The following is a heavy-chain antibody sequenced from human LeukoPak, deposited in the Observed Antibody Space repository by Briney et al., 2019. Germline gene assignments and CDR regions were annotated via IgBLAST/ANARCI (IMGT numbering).Heavy chain of an antibody. Sequence: PSETLSLTRDVSVGSVTSTNRWTWVRQPPGKGLEWIGEVHLDGRTNYNPSLKSRLIMSVGLPENHISLKLTSVTAAHTAVYYCAREGGFYRPLDYSGQGTLVTVSS. D-gene: IGHD3-3*01. V-gene: IGHV4-4*02. CDR3: AREGGFYRPLDY. CDR1: VGSVTSTNR. J-gene: IGHJ4*02. CDR2: VHLDGRT.